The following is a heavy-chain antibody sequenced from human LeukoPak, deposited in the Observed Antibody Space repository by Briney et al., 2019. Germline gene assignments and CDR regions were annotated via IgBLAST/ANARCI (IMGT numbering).Heavy chain of an antibody. CDR3: ARDNDWAFHY. CDR2: INHNGEMI. CDR1: GFTFSNYV. D-gene: IGHD3-9*01. Sequence: GGSLRLSCAASGFTFSNYVMSWVRQAPGKGLEWVSYINHNGEMIFYPDFVKGRFTIPRDNAKNSLYLQMNSLRDEDTAVYYCARDNDWAFHYWGQGTLVTVSS. J-gene: IGHJ4*02. V-gene: IGHV3-48*02.